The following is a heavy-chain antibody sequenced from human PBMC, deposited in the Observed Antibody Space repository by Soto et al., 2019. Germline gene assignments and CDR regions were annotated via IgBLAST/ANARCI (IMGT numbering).Heavy chain of an antibody. D-gene: IGHD1-26*01. CDR3: ATMGATAGSYYFEY. CDR1: GGSICSGVYF. Sequence: SETLSLTCTVSGGSICSGVYFWSWIRHPPGKGLEWIGFISYTGSAYYNPSLKSRAAISVDTSKNQFSLKLTSVTAADAAVYYCATMGATAGSYYFEYWGQGALVTVS. CDR2: ISYTGSA. J-gene: IGHJ4*02. V-gene: IGHV4-30-4*01.